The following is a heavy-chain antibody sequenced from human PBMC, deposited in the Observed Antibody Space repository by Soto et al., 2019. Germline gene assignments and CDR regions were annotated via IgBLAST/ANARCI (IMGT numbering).Heavy chain of an antibody. CDR1: GYIFTNYY. CDR2: INPSGGST. Sequence: ASVKVSCKASGYIFTNYYMHWVRQAPGQGLEWMGIINPSGGSTTYAQKFQGRVTMTRDTSTSTVYMELSSLRSEDTAVYYCARGGPNYYYGMDVWGQGTTVTVSS. V-gene: IGHV1-46*01. D-gene: IGHD3-16*01. CDR3: ARGGPNYYYGMDV. J-gene: IGHJ6*02.